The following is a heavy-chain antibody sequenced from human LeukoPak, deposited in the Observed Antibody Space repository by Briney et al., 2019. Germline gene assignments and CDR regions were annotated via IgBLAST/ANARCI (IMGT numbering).Heavy chain of an antibody. CDR1: GYTFTGYY. CDR3: AREGCSSTSCYTYYYYYGMDV. Sequence: ASVKVSCKASGYTFTGYYMHWVRQAPGQGLEWMGWINPNSGGTNYAQKFQGRVTMTRDTSISTAYMELGRLRSDDTAVYYCAREGCSSTSCYTYYYYYGMDVWGQGTTVTVSS. V-gene: IGHV1-2*02. D-gene: IGHD2-2*02. J-gene: IGHJ6*02. CDR2: INPNSGGT.